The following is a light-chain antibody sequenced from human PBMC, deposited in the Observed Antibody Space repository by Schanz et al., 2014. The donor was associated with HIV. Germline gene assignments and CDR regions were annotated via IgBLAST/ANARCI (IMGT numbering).Light chain of an antibody. J-gene: IGLJ1*01. V-gene: IGLV2-8*01. Sequence: QSALTQPPSASGSPGQSVTISCPGTSSDVGGYNYVSWYQQHPGKAPKLMIYEVSERPSGVPDHFSGSKSGNMAYLTISALQAEDEADYYCASYTTSHTFVFGTGTKLTVL. CDR1: SSDVGGYNY. CDR3: ASYTTSHTFV. CDR2: EVS.